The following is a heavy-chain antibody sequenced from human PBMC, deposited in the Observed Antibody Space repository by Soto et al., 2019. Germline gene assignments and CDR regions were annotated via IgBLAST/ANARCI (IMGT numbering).Heavy chain of an antibody. CDR1: GGSISSSSYY. CDR3: ARHELDYYYYYMDV. D-gene: IGHD1-7*01. CDR2: IYYSGST. J-gene: IGHJ6*03. V-gene: IGHV4-39*01. Sequence: QLQLQESGPGLVKPSETLSLTCTVSGGSISSSSYYWGWIRQPPGKGLEWIGSIYYSGSTYYNPSLKSRVTISVDTSKNQFSLKLSSVTAADTAVYYCARHELDYYYYYMDVWGKGTTVTVSS.